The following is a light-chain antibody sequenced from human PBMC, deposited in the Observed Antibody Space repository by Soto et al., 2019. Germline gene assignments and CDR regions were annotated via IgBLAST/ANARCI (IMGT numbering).Light chain of an antibody. V-gene: IGKV3D-20*02. Sequence: EFVWTQSPGTLSLSPGERATLSCRAGQTVRNIYLAWYQQKPGQAPSSLIYDASSRATGIRDRFSGGGSGTDFTLTISILEPEDFAVYYCQQYKNWPLTFGGGTKVDIK. CDR1: QTVRNIY. J-gene: IGKJ4*01. CDR3: QQYKNWPLT. CDR2: DAS.